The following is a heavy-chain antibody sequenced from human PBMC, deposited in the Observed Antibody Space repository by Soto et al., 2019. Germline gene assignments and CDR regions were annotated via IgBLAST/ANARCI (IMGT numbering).Heavy chain of an antibody. J-gene: IGHJ4*02. D-gene: IGHD6-13*01. CDR2: ISSSSSTM. CDR3: ARVGFSNTWSNFDY. CDR1: GFTFSSYS. Sequence: GSLRLSCAASGFTFSSYSMNWVRQAPGKGLEWVSYISSSSSTMYYADSVKGRFTISRDNAKNSLYLQMNSLRDEDTAGYYCARVGFSNTWSNFDYWGQGSLVTVSA. V-gene: IGHV3-48*02.